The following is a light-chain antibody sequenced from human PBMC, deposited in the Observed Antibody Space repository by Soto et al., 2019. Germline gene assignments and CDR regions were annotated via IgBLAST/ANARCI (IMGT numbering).Light chain of an antibody. Sequence: QSALTQPASVSGSPGQSITISCTGTSSDVGGYNYVSCYQHHPGKAPKLMIFDVSNRPSGVSNRFSGSKSGNTASLTISGLQPEDEADYYCSSYTTSNTRQIVFGTGTKVTVL. CDR2: DVS. V-gene: IGLV2-14*03. CDR1: SSDVGGYNY. CDR3: SSYTTSNTRQIV. J-gene: IGLJ1*01.